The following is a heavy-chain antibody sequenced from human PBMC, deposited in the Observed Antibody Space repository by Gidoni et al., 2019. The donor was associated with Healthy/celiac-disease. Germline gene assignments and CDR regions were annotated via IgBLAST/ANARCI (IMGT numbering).Heavy chain of an antibody. CDR3: ARGQLLFYYYYGMDV. CDR1: GGSFSGYY. CDR2: INHSGST. D-gene: IGHD3-16*01. Sequence: QVQLQQWGAGLLKPSETLSLTCAVYGGSFSGYYWSWIRQPPGKGLEWIGEINHSGSTNYNPSLKSRVTISVDTSKNQFSLKLSSVTAADTAVYYCARGQLLFYYYYGMDVWGQGTTVTVSS. V-gene: IGHV4-34*01. J-gene: IGHJ6*02.